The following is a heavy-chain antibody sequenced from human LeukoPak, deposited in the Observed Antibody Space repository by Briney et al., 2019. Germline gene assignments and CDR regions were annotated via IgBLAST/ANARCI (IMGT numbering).Heavy chain of an antibody. CDR2: IYHSGST. J-gene: IGHJ5*02. Sequence: PSETLSLTCTVSGGSISSSSYYWGWIRQPPGKGLEWIGSIYHSGSTNYNPSLKSRVTISVDKSKNQFSLKLSSVTAADTAVYYCARVELLRFLEWSPGGFDPWGQGTLVTVSS. V-gene: IGHV4-39*07. CDR3: ARVELLRFLEWSPGGFDP. D-gene: IGHD3-3*01. CDR1: GGSISSSSYY.